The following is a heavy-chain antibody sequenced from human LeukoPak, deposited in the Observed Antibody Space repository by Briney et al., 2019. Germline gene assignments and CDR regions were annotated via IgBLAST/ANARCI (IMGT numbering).Heavy chain of an antibody. V-gene: IGHV3-30-3*01. Sequence: GGSLRLSCAASGFTFSSYAMHWVRQAPGKGLEWVAVISYDGSNKYYADSVKGRFTISRDNSKNTLYLQMNSLRAEDTAVYYCARDPRGTIFGVVNYLPYWGQGTLVTVSS. CDR2: ISYDGSNK. CDR1: GFTFSSYA. D-gene: IGHD3-3*01. CDR3: ARDPRGTIFGVVNYLPY. J-gene: IGHJ4*02.